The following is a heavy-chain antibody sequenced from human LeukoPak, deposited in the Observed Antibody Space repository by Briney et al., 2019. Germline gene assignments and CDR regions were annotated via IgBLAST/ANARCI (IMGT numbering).Heavy chain of an antibody. D-gene: IGHD4/OR15-4a*01. CDR3: ARRAGAYSHPYDY. V-gene: IGHV3-11*01. CDR2: ISSSGSII. Sequence: GGSLRLSCAASGFRFSDYYMSWIRQAPGKGLEWVSYISSSGSIIYYADSVKGRFTISRDNSKNTLYLQMNSLRAEDTAVYYCARRAGAYSHPYDYWGQGTLVTVSS. J-gene: IGHJ4*02. CDR1: GFRFSDYY.